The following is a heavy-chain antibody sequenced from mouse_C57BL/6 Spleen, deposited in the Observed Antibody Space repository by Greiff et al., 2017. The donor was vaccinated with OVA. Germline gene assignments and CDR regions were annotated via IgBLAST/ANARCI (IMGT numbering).Heavy chain of an antibody. CDR1: GFSLSTSGMG. Sequence: QVTLKESGPGILQSSQTLSLPCSFSGFSLSTSGMGVSWIRQPSGKGLEWLAHIYWDDDKRYNPSLKSRLTISKDTSRNQVFLKITSVDTADTATYYCARREGFYAMDYWGQGTSVTVSS. CDR3: ARREGFYAMDY. J-gene: IGHJ4*01. CDR2: IYWDDDK. V-gene: IGHV8-12*01.